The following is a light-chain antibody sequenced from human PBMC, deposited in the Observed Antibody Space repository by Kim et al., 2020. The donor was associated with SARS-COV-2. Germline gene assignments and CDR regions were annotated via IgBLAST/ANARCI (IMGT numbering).Light chain of an antibody. CDR1: QSVSSY. CDR2: DAS. J-gene: IGKJ5*01. CDR3: QQRSNWIT. V-gene: IGKV3-11*01. Sequence: SLTQGDRATRSCRASQSVSSYLAWYQQKPGQAPRLLSYDASNRATGIPARFSGSGSGTDFTLTISSLEPEDFAVYYCQQRSNWITFGQGTRLEIK.